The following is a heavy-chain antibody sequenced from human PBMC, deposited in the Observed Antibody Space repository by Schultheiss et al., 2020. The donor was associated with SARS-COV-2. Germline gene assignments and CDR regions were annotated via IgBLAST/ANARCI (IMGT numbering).Heavy chain of an antibody. CDR1: GFSLSTSGMC. CDR2: IDWDDDK. Sequence: SGPTLVKPTQTLTLTCTFSGFSLSTSGMCVSWIRQPPGKALEWLARIDWDDDKYYSTSLKTRLTISKDTSKNQVVLTMTNMDPVDTATYYCAHRRGYSSGYYYYFDYWGQGTLVTVSS. J-gene: IGHJ4*02. D-gene: IGHD3-22*01. CDR3: AHRRGYSSGYYYYFDY. V-gene: IGHV2-70*12.